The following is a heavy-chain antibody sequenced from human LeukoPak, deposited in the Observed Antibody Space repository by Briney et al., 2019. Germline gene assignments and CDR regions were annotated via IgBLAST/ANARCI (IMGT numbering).Heavy chain of an antibody. Sequence: GGSLRLSCEASEFTFSSYWMSWVRQAPGKGLEWVANINQDGTDKYYVESVKGRFTISRDNAKNSLYLQMNSLRAEDTAVYYCARGRYYYGSGSYWLAKNYYYYMDVWGKGTTVTVSS. CDR3: ARGRYYYGSGSYWLAKNYYYYMDV. CDR1: EFTFSSYW. D-gene: IGHD3-10*01. V-gene: IGHV3-7*01. CDR2: INQDGTDK. J-gene: IGHJ6*03.